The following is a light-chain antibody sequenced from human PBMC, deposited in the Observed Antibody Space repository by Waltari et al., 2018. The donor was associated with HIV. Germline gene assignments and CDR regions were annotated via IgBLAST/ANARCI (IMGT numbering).Light chain of an antibody. Sequence: QSALTQPRSVSGSPGQSVTISCPGPSSDVGGYNHVPWYQQHPGKAPKLMIYDVSKRPSGVPDRFSGSKSGNTASLTISGLQAEDEADYYCCSYAGSYTFVFGGGTKLTVL. V-gene: IGLV2-11*01. CDR3: CSYAGSYTFV. CDR1: SSDVGGYNH. CDR2: DVS. J-gene: IGLJ3*02.